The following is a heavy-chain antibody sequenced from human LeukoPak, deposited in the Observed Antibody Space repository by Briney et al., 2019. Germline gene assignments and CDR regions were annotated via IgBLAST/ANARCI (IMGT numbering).Heavy chain of an antibody. CDR1: GGSISSYY. V-gene: IGHV4-59*01. CDR2: IYYSGST. J-gene: IGHJ6*02. CDR3: ARWIRGYYYGMDV. D-gene: IGHD5-18*01. Sequence: PSETLSLTCTVSGGSISSYYWSWIRQPPGKGLEWIGYIYYSGSTNYNPSLKSRVTISVDTSKNQFSLKLSSVTAADTAVYYCARWIRGYYYGMDVRGQGTTVTVSS.